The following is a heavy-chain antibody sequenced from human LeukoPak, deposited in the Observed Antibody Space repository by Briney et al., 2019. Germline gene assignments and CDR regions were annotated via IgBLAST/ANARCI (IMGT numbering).Heavy chain of an antibody. J-gene: IGHJ4*02. D-gene: IGHD3-22*01. CDR3: ARGMSATSGYLELEY. V-gene: IGHV3-23*01. Sequence: PGGSLRLSCAASGFTFSSYSMNWVRQSPGKGLEWVSAISGSGGNAYSADSVKGRCTISRDNSLQTLFLHMNSLRAEDTAVYYCARGMSATSGYLELEYWGQGALVTVST. CDR1: GFTFSSYS. CDR2: ISGSGGNA.